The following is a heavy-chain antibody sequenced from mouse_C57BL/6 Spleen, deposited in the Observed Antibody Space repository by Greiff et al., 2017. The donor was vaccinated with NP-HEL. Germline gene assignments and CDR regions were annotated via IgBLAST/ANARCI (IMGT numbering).Heavy chain of an antibody. D-gene: IGHD1-1*01. Sequence: QVQLQQPGAELVKPGASVKLSCKASGYTFTSYWMQWVKQRPGQGLEWIGEIDPSDSYTNYNQKFKGKATLTVDTSSSTAYMQLSSLTSEDSAVYYCARSDGSSYLYYAMDYWGQGTSVTVSS. CDR2: IDPSDSYT. CDR1: GYTFTSYW. V-gene: IGHV1-50*01. CDR3: ARSDGSSYLYYAMDY. J-gene: IGHJ4*01.